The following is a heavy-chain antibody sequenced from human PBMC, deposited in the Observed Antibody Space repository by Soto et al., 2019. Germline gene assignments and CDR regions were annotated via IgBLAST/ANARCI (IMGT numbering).Heavy chain of an antibody. Sequence: SETLSLTCTVSGGSISSYYWSWIRQPPGKGLEWIGYIYYSGSTNYNPSLKSRVTISVDTSKNQFSLKLSSVTAADTAVYYCARPSNYGSGRYYYYGMDVWGQGTTVTVSS. CDR1: GGSISSYY. D-gene: IGHD3-10*01. CDR3: ARPSNYGSGRYYYYGMDV. V-gene: IGHV4-59*08. CDR2: IYYSGST. J-gene: IGHJ6*02.